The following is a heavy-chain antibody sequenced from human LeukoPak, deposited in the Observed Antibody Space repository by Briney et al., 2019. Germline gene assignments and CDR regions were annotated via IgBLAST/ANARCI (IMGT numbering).Heavy chain of an antibody. J-gene: IGHJ4*02. CDR3: ARSYLYYYDSSGYYYGTHFDY. Sequence: ASVKVSCKASGYTFTSYAMHWVRQAPGQRLEWMGWINAGNGNTKYSQKFQGRVTITRDTSASTDYMELSSLRSEDTAVYYCARSYLYYYDSSGYYYGTHFDYWGQGTLVTVSS. V-gene: IGHV1-3*01. CDR2: INAGNGNT. CDR1: GYTFTSYA. D-gene: IGHD3-22*01.